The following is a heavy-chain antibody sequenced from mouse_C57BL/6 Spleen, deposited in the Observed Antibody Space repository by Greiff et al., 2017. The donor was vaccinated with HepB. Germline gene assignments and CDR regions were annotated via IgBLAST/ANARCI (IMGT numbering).Heavy chain of an antibody. V-gene: IGHV14-2*01. CDR1: GFNIKDYY. J-gene: IGHJ2*01. CDR2: IDPEDGET. CDR3: ARRGGNFDY. Sequence: EVQLQQSGAELVKPGASVKLSCTASGFNIKDYYMHWVKQRTEQGLEWIGRIDPEDGETKYAPKFQDKATITADTSSNTAYLQLSSLTSEDTAVYYCARRGGNFDYWGQGTTLTVSS.